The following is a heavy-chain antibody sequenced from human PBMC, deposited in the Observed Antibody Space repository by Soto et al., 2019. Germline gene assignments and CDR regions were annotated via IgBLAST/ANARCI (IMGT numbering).Heavy chain of an antibody. J-gene: IGHJ4*02. D-gene: IGHD2-15*01. CDR1: GFTFSSYG. CDR2: ISYDGSNK. Sequence: GGSLRLSCAASGFTFSSYGMHWVRQAPGKGLEWVAVISYDGSNKYYADSVKGRFTISRDNSKNTLYLQMNSLRAEDTAVYYCAKDGTHCSGGSCYHIDSWGQGTLVTVSS. V-gene: IGHV3-30*18. CDR3: AKDGTHCSGGSCYHIDS.